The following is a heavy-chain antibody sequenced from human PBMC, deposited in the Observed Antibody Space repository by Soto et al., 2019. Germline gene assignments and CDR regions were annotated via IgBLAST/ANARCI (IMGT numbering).Heavy chain of an antibody. CDR1: GYTFTDFG. D-gene: IGHD7-27*01. J-gene: IGHJ4*02. V-gene: IGHV1-18*01. CDR2: ISAYNSNT. Sequence: QGQLVQSGAEVKKPGASVKVSCKASGYTFTDFGISWVRQAPGQGLEWMGWISAYNSNTNYAQKVQGRDTMTTDTSTSTSYMELRNLTSDDTSVYYCAIDSGNLGNWAYFFDYWGQGTLVTVSS. CDR3: AIDSGNLGNWAYFFDY.